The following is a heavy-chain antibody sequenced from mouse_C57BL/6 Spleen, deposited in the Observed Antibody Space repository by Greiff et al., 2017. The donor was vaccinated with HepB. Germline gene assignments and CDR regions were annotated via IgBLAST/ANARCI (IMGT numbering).Heavy chain of an antibody. D-gene: IGHD1-2*01. V-gene: IGHV1-18*01. CDR2: INPNNGGT. CDR1: GYTFTDYN. Sequence: VQLQQSGPELVKPGASVKIPCKASGYTFTDYNMDWVKQSHGKSLEWIGDINPNNGGTIYNQKFKGKATLTVDKSSSTAYMELRSLTSEDTAVYYCAKRGRPYWYFDVWGTGTTVTVSS. J-gene: IGHJ1*03. CDR3: AKRGRPYWYFDV.